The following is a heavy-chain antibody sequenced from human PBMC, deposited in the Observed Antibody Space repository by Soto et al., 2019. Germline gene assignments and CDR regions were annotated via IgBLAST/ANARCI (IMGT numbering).Heavy chain of an antibody. D-gene: IGHD1-1*01. CDR2: VSPSSGDT. CDR1: GYTFTSFD. Sequence: QVQLVQSGAEVKKPGASVKVSCKASGYTFTSFDINWVRQATGQEFEWMGWVSPSSGDTGYAQNFQGRVTMTRDTSISTAYMELTNLISEDAAMYYCARGVDAGVDSWGQGTLVVVSS. J-gene: IGHJ4*02. CDR3: ARGVDAGVDS. V-gene: IGHV1-8*01.